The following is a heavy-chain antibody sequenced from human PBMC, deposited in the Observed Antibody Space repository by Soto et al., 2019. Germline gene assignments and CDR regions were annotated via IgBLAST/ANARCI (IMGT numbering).Heavy chain of an antibody. V-gene: IGHV3-23*01. CDR2: ISGSGGST. Sequence: EVQLLESGGGLVQPGGSLRLSCAASGFTFSSYAMSWVRQAPGKGLEWVSAISGSGGSTYYADSVKGRFTISRDNSKNTLYLQMNSLSAEDTAVYYCAKDRGYCSSTSCYTYFDYWGQGTLVTVSS. D-gene: IGHD2-2*02. CDR3: AKDRGYCSSTSCYTYFDY. J-gene: IGHJ4*02. CDR1: GFTFSSYA.